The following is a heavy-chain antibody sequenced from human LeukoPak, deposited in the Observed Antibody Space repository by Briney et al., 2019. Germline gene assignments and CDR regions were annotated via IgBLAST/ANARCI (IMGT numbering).Heavy chain of an antibody. J-gene: IGHJ4*02. CDR2: ISYDGSNK. D-gene: IGHD3-10*01. CDR1: GFTFSSYG. Sequence: PGGSLRLSCAASGFTFSSYGMHWVRQAPGKGLEWVAVISYDGSNKYYADSVKGRFTISRDNSKNTLYLQMNSLRAEDTAVYYCATDHVWFGELYRDYWGQGTLVTVSS. V-gene: IGHV3-30*03. CDR3: ATDHVWFGELYRDY.